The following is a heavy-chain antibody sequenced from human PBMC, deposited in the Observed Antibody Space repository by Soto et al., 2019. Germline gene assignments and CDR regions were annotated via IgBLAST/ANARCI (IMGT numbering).Heavy chain of an antibody. CDR3: ARDYDSSGSPGYFDY. CDR1: GGSISSGDYY. D-gene: IGHD3-22*01. Sequence: QVQLQESGPGLLKPSQTLSLTCTVSGGSISSGDYYWSWIRQPPGKGLEWIGYIYYSGSTYYNPSLKSRVTISVDASKIQFSLERSSVTAADTAVYYCARDYDSSGSPGYFDYWGQGTLVTVSS. V-gene: IGHV4-30-4*01. J-gene: IGHJ4*02. CDR2: IYYSGST.